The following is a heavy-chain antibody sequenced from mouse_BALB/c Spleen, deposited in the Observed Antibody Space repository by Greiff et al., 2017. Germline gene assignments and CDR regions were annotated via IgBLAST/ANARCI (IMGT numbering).Heavy chain of an antibody. CDR2: ISYDGSN. V-gene: IGHV3-6*02. D-gene: IGHD1-1*01. J-gene: IGHJ4*01. CDR3: AREGENLLGNYYAMDY. Sequence: EVHLVESGPGLVKPSQSLSLTCSVTGYSITSGYYWNWIRQFPGNKLEWMGYISYDGSNNYNPSLKNRISITRDTSKNQFFLKLNSVTTEDTATYYCAREGENLLGNYYAMDYWGQGTSVTVSS. CDR1: GYSITSGYY.